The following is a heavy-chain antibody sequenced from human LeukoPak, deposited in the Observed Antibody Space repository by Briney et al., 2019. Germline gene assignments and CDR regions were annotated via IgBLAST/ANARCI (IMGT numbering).Heavy chain of an antibody. CDR3: ARLGDYYYYGMDV. D-gene: IGHD3-16*01. CDR2: IYPGDSDT. V-gene: IGHV5-51*01. CDR1: GCSFTSYW. Sequence: GGSLKISCKGSGCSFTSYWIGCVRQMPGKGLEWMGIIYPGDSDTRYSPSFQGQVTISADKSISTAYLQWSSLKASDTAMYYCARLGDYYYYGMDVWGQGTTVTVSS. J-gene: IGHJ6*02.